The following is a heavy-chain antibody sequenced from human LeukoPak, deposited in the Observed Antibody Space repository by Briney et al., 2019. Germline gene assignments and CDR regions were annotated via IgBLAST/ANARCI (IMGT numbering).Heavy chain of an antibody. J-gene: IGHJ5*02. Sequence: ASVKVSCKASGYTFTSYDINWVRQATGQGLEWMGWMNPNSGNTGYAQKFQGRVTMTRNTSISTAYMELSSLRSEDTAVYYCARRYCSGGSCYGRQRGYLFDPWGQGTLVTVSS. CDR3: ARRYCSGGSCYGRQRGYLFDP. V-gene: IGHV1-8*01. CDR2: MNPNSGNT. D-gene: IGHD2-15*01. CDR1: GYTFTSYD.